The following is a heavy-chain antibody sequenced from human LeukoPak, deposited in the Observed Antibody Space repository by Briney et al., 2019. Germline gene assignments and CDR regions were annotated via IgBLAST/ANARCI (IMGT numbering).Heavy chain of an antibody. V-gene: IGHV3-33*06. Sequence: GGSLRLSCAASGFTFSSSGMHWVRQAPGKGLEWVAVIWFDGSSKYYADSVKGRFTISRDNSKNTVYLQMNSLSAEDTAVYYCAKYGRSGYASGMDVWGQGTTVTVSS. CDR3: AKYGRSGYASGMDV. CDR2: IWFDGSSK. CDR1: GFTFSSSG. J-gene: IGHJ6*02. D-gene: IGHD3-22*01.